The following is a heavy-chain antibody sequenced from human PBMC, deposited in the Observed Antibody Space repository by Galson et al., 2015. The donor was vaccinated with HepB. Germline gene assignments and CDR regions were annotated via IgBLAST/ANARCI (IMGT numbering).Heavy chain of an antibody. Sequence: SLRLSCAASGFTFTNYVMNWVCQAPGKGLEWVSTISGGSGDGTYYAGSAKGRFTISGDNSKNTLYLQANSLRVEDTAIYYCAKYRASSGPGRRAFDIWGQGTMVIVSS. J-gene: IGHJ3*02. CDR1: GFTFTNYV. V-gene: IGHV3-23*01. D-gene: IGHD6-25*01. CDR2: ISGGSGDGT. CDR3: AKYRASSGPGRRAFDI.